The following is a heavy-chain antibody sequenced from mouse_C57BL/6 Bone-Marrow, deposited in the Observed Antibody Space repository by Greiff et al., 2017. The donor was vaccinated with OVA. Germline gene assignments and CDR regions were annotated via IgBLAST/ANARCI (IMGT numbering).Heavy chain of an antibody. CDR2: IWGVGST. D-gene: IGHD1-1*01. CDR3: ASDTTVVATDY. J-gene: IGHJ2*01. V-gene: IGHV2-6*01. Sequence: VKVVESGPGLVAPSQSLSITCTVSGFSLTSYGVDWVRQSPGKGLEWLGVIWGVGSTNYNSALKSRLSISKDNSKSQVFLKMNSLQTDDTAMYYCASDTTVVATDYWGQGTTLTVSS. CDR1: GFSLTSYG.